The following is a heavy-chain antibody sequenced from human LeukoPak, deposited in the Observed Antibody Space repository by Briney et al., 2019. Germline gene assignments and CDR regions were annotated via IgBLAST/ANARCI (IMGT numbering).Heavy chain of an antibody. V-gene: IGHV3-66*03. Sequence: GGSLRLSCAASGFTVSSSYMTWVRQAPGKGLDLISLIYSSGSTYYADSVKGRFTISRDNSKNTLYLQMNSLRAEDTAVYYCARDLGRSSNYWCQGTLVTVSS. CDR3: ARDLGRSSNY. CDR1: GFTVSSSY. CDR2: IYSSGST. D-gene: IGHD3-16*01. J-gene: IGHJ4*02.